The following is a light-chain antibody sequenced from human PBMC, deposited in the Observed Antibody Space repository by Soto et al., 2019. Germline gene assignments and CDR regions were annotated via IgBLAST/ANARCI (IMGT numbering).Light chain of an antibody. CDR1: QSVTRSY. V-gene: IGKV3-20*01. Sequence: EIVLTQSPGTLSLSPGERLTLSCRASQSVTRSYLAWYQLKPGQAPRLLIYGASIRATAIPDRFSGSVSGTDFTLTISRLDPEDFAVYFCQQYGTSPRTFGQGTKVEIK. CDR3: QQYGTSPRT. J-gene: IGKJ1*01. CDR2: GAS.